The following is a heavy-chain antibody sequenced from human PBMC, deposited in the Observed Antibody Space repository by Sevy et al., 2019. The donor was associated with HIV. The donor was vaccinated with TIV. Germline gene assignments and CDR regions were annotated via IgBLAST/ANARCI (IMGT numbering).Heavy chain of an antibody. Sequence: GGSLRLSCAASGFSVNSNYMTWVRQAPGKGLDWVSIIYSDGSTKYEDALKGRLTISRDKSKNTMYLQMNSLRVEDTAVYYCARGVTIFGLVRHYFDYWGQGTLVTVSS. CDR3: ARGVTIFGLVRHYFDY. V-gene: IGHV3-66*01. CDR2: IYSDGST. CDR1: GFSVNSNY. J-gene: IGHJ4*02. D-gene: IGHD3-3*01.